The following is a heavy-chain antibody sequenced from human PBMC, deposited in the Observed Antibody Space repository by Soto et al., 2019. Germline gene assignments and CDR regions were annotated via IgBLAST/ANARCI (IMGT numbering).Heavy chain of an antibody. J-gene: IGHJ2*01. D-gene: IGHD2-15*01. CDR2: IYSGGTT. CDR3: ARSSRGGNAGYFNL. CDR1: GFSVGSNY. Sequence: EVQLVETGGGLIQPGGSLRLSCAVSGFSVGSNYMSWVRQAPGKGLEWVSVIYSGGTTHDADSVKGRFTTSRYNSKNMVYLQMNSLRVEDTAVYYCARSSRGGNAGYFNLWGRGTLVTVSS. V-gene: IGHV3-53*02.